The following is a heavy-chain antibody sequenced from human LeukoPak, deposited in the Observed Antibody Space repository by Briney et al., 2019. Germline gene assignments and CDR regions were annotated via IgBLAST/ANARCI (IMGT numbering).Heavy chain of an antibody. V-gene: IGHV3-30-3*01. CDR3: AKGCDTRCYRFTH. D-gene: IGHD2-2*02. CDR2: ISYDGSNK. Sequence: GRSLRPSCAASGFTFSSYAMHWVRQAPGKGLEWVAVISYDGSNKYYADSVKGRFTISRDNSKNTLYLQMNSLRAEDTAVYYCAKGCDTRCYRFTHWGQGTLVTVSS. CDR1: GFTFSSYA. J-gene: IGHJ4*02.